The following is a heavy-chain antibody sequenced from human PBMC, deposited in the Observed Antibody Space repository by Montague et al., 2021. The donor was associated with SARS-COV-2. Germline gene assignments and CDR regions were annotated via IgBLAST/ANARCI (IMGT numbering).Heavy chain of an antibody. CDR3: ARGPSDTYYYNGMDV. V-gene: IGHV2-70*11. CDR1: GFSLSTSGTC. J-gene: IGHJ6*02. CDR2: IDWDGDK. Sequence: PALVKPTQTLTLTCTFSGFSLSTSGTCMTWIRQPPGKALGWLARIDWDGDKYYNTSLKSRLTISKDTSKNLVVLTMTNMDPVDTATYYCARGPSDTYYYNGMDVWGRGTTVTVSS.